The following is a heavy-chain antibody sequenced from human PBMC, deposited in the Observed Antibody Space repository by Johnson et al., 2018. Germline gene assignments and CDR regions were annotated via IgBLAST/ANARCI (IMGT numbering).Heavy chain of an antibody. CDR1: GFTFSSYG. CDR2: IWYDGSNK. V-gene: IGHV3-33*01. Sequence: QVQLVESGGGVVQPGRSLRLSCAASGFTFSSYGMHWVRQAPGKGLEWVAVIWYDGSNKYYADSVKGRFTISRDNSKNTLYLQMNSLRAEDTAVYYCARGDDSNYYYYYGMDVWGQGTTVTVSS. CDR3: ARGDDSNYYYYYGMDV. J-gene: IGHJ6*02. D-gene: IGHD4-11*01.